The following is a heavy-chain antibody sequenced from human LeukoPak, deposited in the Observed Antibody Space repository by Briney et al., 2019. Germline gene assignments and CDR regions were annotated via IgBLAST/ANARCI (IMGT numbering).Heavy chain of an antibody. V-gene: IGHV1-2*02. CDR1: GYTFTGYY. CDR2: INPNSGGT. D-gene: IGHD3-10*01. Sequence: ASVKVSCKASGYTFTGYYMHWVRQAPGQGLEWMGWINPNSGGTNYAQKFQGRVTMTRDTSISTAYMELSRLRSDDTAVYYCARRHTMVRGVYPYYFDYWGQGTLVTVSS. CDR3: ARRHTMVRGVYPYYFDY. J-gene: IGHJ4*02.